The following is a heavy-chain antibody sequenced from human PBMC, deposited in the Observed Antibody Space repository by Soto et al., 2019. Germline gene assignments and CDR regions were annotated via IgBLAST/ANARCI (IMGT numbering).Heavy chain of an antibody. D-gene: IGHD3-10*01. J-gene: IGHJ4*02. CDR2: ISCNNSYI. CDR3: ARERYYGSGSYFDY. Sequence: GSLRLSCAASGFTFSSYSMNWVRQAPGKGLEWVSSISCNNSYIYYADSVKGRLTISRDNAKNSLYLQMNSLRAEDTAVYYCARERYYGSGSYFDYWGQGTLVTVSS. V-gene: IGHV3-21*01. CDR1: GFTFSSYS.